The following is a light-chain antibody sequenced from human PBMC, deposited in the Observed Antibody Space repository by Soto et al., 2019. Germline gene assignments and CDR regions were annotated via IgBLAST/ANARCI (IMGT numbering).Light chain of an antibody. CDR1: QTVNSIY. CDR2: GAS. J-gene: IGKJ5*01. Sequence: IVLTQSPGTLSLSPGERATLSCRASQTVNSIYLAWYQQKPGQAPRLLIYGASSRATGIPDRFSGSGSGTDFTLTISRLEPEDFAVYYCQQYGSSPLTFGQGTRRRL. V-gene: IGKV3-20*01. CDR3: QQYGSSPLT.